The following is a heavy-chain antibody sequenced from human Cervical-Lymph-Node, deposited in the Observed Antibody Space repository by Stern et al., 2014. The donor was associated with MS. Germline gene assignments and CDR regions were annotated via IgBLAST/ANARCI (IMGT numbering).Heavy chain of an antibody. CDR1: GGSISSSNW. CDR2: IYHSGST. CDR3: ARDSSGWYEAYFDY. J-gene: IGHJ4*02. D-gene: IGHD6-19*01. V-gene: IGHV4-4*02. Sequence: VQLVESGPGLVKPSGTLSLTCAVSGGSISSSNWWRWVRQPPGKGLEWIGEIYHSGSTNYNPSLKSRVTISVDKSKNQFSLKLSSVTAADTAVYYCARDSSGWYEAYFDYWGQGTLVTVSS.